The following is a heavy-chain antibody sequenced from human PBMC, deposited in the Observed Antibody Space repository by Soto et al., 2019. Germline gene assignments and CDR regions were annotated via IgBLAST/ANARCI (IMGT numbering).Heavy chain of an antibody. J-gene: IGHJ4*02. CDR3: ARTYGDSDY. Sequence: PSETLSLTCTVSGGSISSSSYYWGWIRQPPGKGLEWIGSIYYSGSTYYNPSLKSRVTISVDTSKNQFSLKLSSVTAADTAVYYCARTYGDSDYWGQGTLVTVSS. CDR2: IYYSGST. D-gene: IGHD4-17*01. V-gene: IGHV4-39*01. CDR1: GGSISSSSYY.